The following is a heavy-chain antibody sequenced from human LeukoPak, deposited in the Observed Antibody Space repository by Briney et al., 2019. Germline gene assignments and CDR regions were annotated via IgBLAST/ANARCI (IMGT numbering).Heavy chain of an antibody. Sequence: KPSEALSLTCTVSGGSISSYYWSWVRQPPGKGLEWIGYIYYSGSTNYNPSLKSLVTISVDTSKNQFSLKLSSVTAADTAVYYCAGLKRDSSGYLFDYWGQRTLVTVSS. CDR3: AGLKRDSSGYLFDY. D-gene: IGHD3-22*01. CDR1: GGSISSYY. CDR2: IYYSGST. J-gene: IGHJ4*02. V-gene: IGHV4-59*01.